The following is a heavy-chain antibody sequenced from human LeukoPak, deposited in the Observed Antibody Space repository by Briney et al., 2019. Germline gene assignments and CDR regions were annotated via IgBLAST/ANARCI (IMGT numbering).Heavy chain of an antibody. J-gene: IGHJ6*03. D-gene: IGHD4-17*01. Sequence: PGGSLRLSCAASGFTFSGSAMHWVRQASGKGLEWVGRIRSKANSYATAYAASVKGRFTISRDDSKNTAYLQMNSLKTEDTAVYYCTRQGNLRNYYYYYMDVWGKGTTVTVSS. V-gene: IGHV3-73*01. CDR1: GFTFSGSA. CDR3: TRQGNLRNYYYYYMDV. CDR2: IRSKANSYAT.